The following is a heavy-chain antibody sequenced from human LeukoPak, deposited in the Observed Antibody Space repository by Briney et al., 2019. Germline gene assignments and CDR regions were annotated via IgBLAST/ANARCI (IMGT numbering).Heavy chain of an antibody. CDR1: GFTFSSYS. J-gene: IGHJ4*02. CDR2: ISSSSSTI. CDR3: ARSQPAPDTAMVPRRDY. V-gene: IGHV3-48*01. D-gene: IGHD5-18*01. Sequence: PGGSLRLSCAASGFTFSSYSMNWVRQAPGKGLEWVSYISSSSSTIYYADSVKGRFTISRDNAKNSLYLQMNSLRAEDTAVYYCARSQPAPDTAMVPRRDYWGQGTLVTVSS.